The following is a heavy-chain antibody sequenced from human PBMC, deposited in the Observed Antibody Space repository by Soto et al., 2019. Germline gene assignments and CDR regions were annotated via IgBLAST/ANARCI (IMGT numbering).Heavy chain of an antibody. J-gene: IGHJ3*02. CDR1: GYTFTSYD. CDR2: MNPNSGNT. V-gene: IGHV1-8*01. Sequence: QVQLVQSGAEVKKPGASVKVSCKASGYTFTSYDINWVRQATGQGLEWVGWMNPNSGNTGYAQKFQGRVTMTRSTSISTAYMELSSLRCEDTAVYYCARGINYYDSGDDAFDIWGEGTMVTVSS. CDR3: ARGINYYDSGDDAFDI. D-gene: IGHD3-10*01.